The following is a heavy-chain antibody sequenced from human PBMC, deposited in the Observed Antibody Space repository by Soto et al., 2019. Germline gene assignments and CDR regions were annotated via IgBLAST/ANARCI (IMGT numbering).Heavy chain of an antibody. CDR3: AREGYSGYDYSYYGMDV. CDR1: GYTFTSYY. D-gene: IGHD5-12*01. Sequence: ASVKVSCKASGYTFTSYYMHWVRQAPGQGPEWMGIINPSGGSTSYAQKFQGRVTMTRDTSTSTVYMELSSLRSEDTAVYYCAREGYSGYDYSYYGMDVWGQGTTVTVLL. J-gene: IGHJ6*02. CDR2: INPSGGST. V-gene: IGHV1-46*01.